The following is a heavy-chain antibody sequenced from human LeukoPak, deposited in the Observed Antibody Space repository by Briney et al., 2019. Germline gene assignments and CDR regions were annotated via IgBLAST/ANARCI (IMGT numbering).Heavy chain of an antibody. Sequence: ASVKVSCKASGYIFSSYGITWVRQAPGQGLEWMGWISVYNGNTKSAQNLQGRVIMTTDTSTNTAYMELTSLRSDDTAVYYCARIAADGSGTNHYWGQGTQVTVCS. CDR1: GYIFSSYG. J-gene: IGHJ4*02. CDR3: ARIAADGSGTNHY. D-gene: IGHD3-10*01. CDR2: ISVYNGNT. V-gene: IGHV1-18*01.